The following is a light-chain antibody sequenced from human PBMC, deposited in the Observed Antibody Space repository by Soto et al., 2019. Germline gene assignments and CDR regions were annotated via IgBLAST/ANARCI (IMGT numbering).Light chain of an antibody. CDR3: QQYNNWPRAT. Sequence: EIVLTQSPGTLSLSPGERATLSCRASQSVSSNYLAWYQQKPGQAPRLLIYGASARATGVPARFSGSGSGTEFTLTISSLQSEDFAVYYCQQYNNWPRATFGGGTKVDIK. V-gene: IGKV3-15*01. CDR2: GAS. J-gene: IGKJ4*01. CDR1: QSVSSN.